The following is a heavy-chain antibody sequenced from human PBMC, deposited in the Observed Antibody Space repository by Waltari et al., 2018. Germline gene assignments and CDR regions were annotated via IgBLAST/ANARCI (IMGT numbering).Heavy chain of an antibody. Sequence: QLQLQESGHGLVKPSETLSLTCTVSGCSMRSSYNYWGWIRQTLGKGLEWIVNIYYSGRTYYNPSLKSRVTISVDTSKNQFSLKLTSVTAADTAVYYCARQAANWFDPWGQGSLVTVSS. CDR1: GCSMRSSYNY. V-gene: IGHV4-39*01. J-gene: IGHJ5*02. CDR3: ARQAANWFDP. D-gene: IGHD6-25*01. CDR2: IYYSGRT.